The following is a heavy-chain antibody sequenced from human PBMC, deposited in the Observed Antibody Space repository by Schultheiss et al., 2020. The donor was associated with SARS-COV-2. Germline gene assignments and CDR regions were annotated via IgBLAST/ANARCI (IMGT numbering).Heavy chain of an antibody. Sequence: GGSLRLSCAASGFTFSSYAMSWVRQAPGKGLEWVSAISGSGGSTYYADSVKGRFTISRDNSKNTLYLQMNSLRAEDTAVYYCAKDAWFMVQGVINYFEYWGQGTLVTVSS. V-gene: IGHV3-23*01. CDR1: GFTFSSYA. CDR3: AKDAWFMVQGVINYFEY. CDR2: ISGSGGST. D-gene: IGHD3-10*01. J-gene: IGHJ4*02.